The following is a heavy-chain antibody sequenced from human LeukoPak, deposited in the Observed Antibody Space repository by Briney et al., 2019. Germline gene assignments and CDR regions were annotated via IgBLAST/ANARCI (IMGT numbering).Heavy chain of an antibody. CDR2: ISYDGDNK. Sequence: GGSLRLSCAASGFTFSSYAMSWVRQAPGKGLEWVAVISYDGDNKYSADSVKGRFTISRDNSKNTLYLQMNTVRVEDTAVYYCAKDGRSGSFLTGFESWGQGTLVTVSS. D-gene: IGHD1-26*01. V-gene: IGHV3-30*18. J-gene: IGHJ4*02. CDR3: AKDGRSGSFLTGFES. CDR1: GFTFSSYA.